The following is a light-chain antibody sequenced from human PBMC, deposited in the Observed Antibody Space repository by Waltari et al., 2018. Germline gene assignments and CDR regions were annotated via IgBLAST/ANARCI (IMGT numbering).Light chain of an antibody. CDR3: QSYDSSLSGYV. V-gene: IGLV2-14*01. Sequence: QSALTQPASVSGSPGQSITISCTGTSSDVGGYNSVSWYQQHPGNAPKLMIYDVSKRPSGVSNRFSGSKSGTSASLAITGLQAEDEADYYCQSYDSSLSGYVFGTGTKVTVL. CDR1: SSDVGGYNS. CDR2: DVS. J-gene: IGLJ1*01.